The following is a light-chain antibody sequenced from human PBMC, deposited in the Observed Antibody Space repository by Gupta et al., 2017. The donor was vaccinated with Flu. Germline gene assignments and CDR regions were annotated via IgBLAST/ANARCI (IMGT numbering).Light chain of an antibody. CDR2: RNN. CDR3: AAWDDSLSGPV. J-gene: IGLJ3*02. Sequence: QSVLTQPPSASGTPGQRVTISCSGSISNIGSNYVYWYQQLPGTAPKLLIYRNNQRPSGVPDRFAGLKSGTSASLAISGLRSEDEADYYGAAWDDSLSGPVFGGGTKLTVL. V-gene: IGLV1-47*01. CDR1: ISNIGSNY.